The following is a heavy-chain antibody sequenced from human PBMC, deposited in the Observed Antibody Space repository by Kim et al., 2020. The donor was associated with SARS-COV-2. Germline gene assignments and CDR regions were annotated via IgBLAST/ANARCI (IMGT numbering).Heavy chain of an antibody. CDR1: GFTFSSYG. J-gene: IGHJ6*02. CDR3: AKEPPSYYGMDV. Sequence: GSLRLSCAASGFTFSSYGMHWVRQAPGKGLGWVAVIWYDGSNKYYADSVKGRFTISRDNSKNTLYLQMNSLRAEDTAVYYCAKEPPSYYGMDVWGQGTTVTVSS. CDR2: IWYDGSNK. V-gene: IGHV3-33*06.